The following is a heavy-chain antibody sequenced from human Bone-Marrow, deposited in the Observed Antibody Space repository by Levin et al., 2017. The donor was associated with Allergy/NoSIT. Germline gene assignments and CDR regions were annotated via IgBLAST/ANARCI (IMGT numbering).Heavy chain of an antibody. Sequence: GGSLRLSCAASGFTFSSYWMHWVRQAPGKGLVGVSRINSDGSSTSYADSVKGRFTISRDNAKNTLYLQMNSLGAEDTAVYYCARIERSDYLNYWGQGTLVTVSS. CDR3: ARIERSDYLNY. D-gene: IGHD3-3*01. V-gene: IGHV3-74*01. CDR2: INSDGSST. J-gene: IGHJ4*02. CDR1: GFTFSSYW.